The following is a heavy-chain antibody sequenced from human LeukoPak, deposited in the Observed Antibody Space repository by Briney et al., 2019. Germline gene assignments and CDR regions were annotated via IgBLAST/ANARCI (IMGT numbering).Heavy chain of an antibody. CDR3: ATRTIGAAGADNWFDP. Sequence: ASETLSLTCSVSDGSINTISDYWGWVRQPPGKGLEWIGEINHSGSTNYNPSLKSRVTISVDTSKNQFSLKLSSVTAADTAVYYCATRTIGAAGADNWFDPWGQGTLVTVSS. V-gene: IGHV4-39*07. CDR1: DGSINTISDY. J-gene: IGHJ5*02. D-gene: IGHD6-13*01. CDR2: INHSGST.